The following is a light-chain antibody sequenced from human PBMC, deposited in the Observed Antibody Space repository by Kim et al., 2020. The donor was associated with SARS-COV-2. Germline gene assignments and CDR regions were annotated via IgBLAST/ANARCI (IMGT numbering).Light chain of an antibody. CDR3: SSYTTSSTLV. CDR1: SSDIGAYND. J-gene: IGLJ1*01. CDR2: GVN. V-gene: IGLV2-14*03. Sequence: GQAITISCTGTSSDIGAYNDVSWYQQHPGEAPKLMIHGVNNRPSGVSNRFSGSKSGNTASLTISGHQAEDEADYYCSSYTTSSTLVFGTGTKVTVL.